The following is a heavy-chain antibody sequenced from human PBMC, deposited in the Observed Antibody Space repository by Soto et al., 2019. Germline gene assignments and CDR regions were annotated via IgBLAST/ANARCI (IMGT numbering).Heavy chain of an antibody. Sequence: QLQLQESGSGLVKPSQTLSLTCAVSGGSISSGGYSWSWIRQPPGKGLEWIGYIYHSGSTYYNPSLKSRVTISVDRSKNQFSLKLSSVTAADTAVYYCARPGYSDWFDPWGQGTLVTVSS. V-gene: IGHV4-30-2*01. J-gene: IGHJ5*02. CDR3: ARPGYSDWFDP. CDR2: IYHSGST. D-gene: IGHD5-18*01. CDR1: GGSISSGGYS.